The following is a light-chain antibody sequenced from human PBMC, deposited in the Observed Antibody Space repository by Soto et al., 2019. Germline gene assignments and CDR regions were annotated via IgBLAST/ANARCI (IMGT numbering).Light chain of an antibody. CDR3: QTWGSGIVV. V-gene: IGLV4-69*02. J-gene: IGLJ2*01. CDR2: LNSDGSH. Sequence: QLVLTQSPSASASLGASVKLTCTLSSGYSSSAIAWHLQQPEKGPRFLMKLNSDGSHSKGDGIPDRFSGSSSGAERYLTISRLQSEDEAEYYCQTWGSGIVVFGGGTQLTVL. CDR1: SGYSSSA.